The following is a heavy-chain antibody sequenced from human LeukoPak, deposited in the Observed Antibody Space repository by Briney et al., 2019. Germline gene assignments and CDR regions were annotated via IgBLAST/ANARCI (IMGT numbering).Heavy chain of an antibody. D-gene: IGHD3-16*01. Sequence: SETLSLTCAAYSGSFSNYYWTWIRQPPGKGLEWIGEISHSGSTNYNPSLKSRVTISIDTSKNQFSLKVTSVTAADTAVYYCARRRRGGSIDNWGQGTLVTVSS. CDR3: ARRRRGGSIDN. V-gene: IGHV4-34*01. J-gene: IGHJ4*02. CDR1: SGSFSNYY. CDR2: ISHSGST.